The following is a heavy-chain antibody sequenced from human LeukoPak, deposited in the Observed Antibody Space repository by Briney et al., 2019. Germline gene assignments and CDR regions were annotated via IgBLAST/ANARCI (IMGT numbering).Heavy chain of an antibody. CDR3: ARVTVLPEFDY. D-gene: IGHD1-14*01. J-gene: IGHJ4*02. V-gene: IGHV4-30-4*01. CDR2: IYYSGST. CDR1: GGSISSGNYY. Sequence: SQTLSLTCTVSGGSISSGNYYWSWIRQPPGKGLEWIGYIYYSGSTYYNPSLKRRVTISADTSKNQFSLKLSSVTAADTAVYYCARVTVLPEFDYWGQGTLVTVSS.